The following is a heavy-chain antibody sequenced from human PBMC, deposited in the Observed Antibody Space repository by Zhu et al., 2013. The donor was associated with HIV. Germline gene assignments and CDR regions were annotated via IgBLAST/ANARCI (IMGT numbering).Heavy chain of an antibody. D-gene: IGHD6-13*01. Sequence: QVQLQESGPGLVKPSETLSLTCTVSGGSVSSSSYYWTWIRQPPGKGLEWIGYIYYSGSTNYNPSLKSRVTISIDTSENQFSLKLSSVTAADTAVYYCARRSWYSSSWYLGDAFDIWGQGTMVTVSS. CDR1: GGSVSSSSYY. CDR3: ARRSWYSSSWYLGDAFDI. V-gene: IGHV4-61*01. CDR2: IYYSGST. J-gene: IGHJ3*02.